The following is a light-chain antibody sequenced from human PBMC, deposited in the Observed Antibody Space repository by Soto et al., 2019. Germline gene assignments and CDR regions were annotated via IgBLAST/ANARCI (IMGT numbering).Light chain of an antibody. Sequence: QSVLIQPPSASGTPGQRVTISCSGSSSNIGSNTVNWYQQLPGMAPKLLMFGNEERPSGVPDRFSGSKSGTSASLVISGLQSEDEADYYCSSYTSTSSYVFATGTKVTVL. CDR2: GNE. CDR3: SSYTSTSSYV. CDR1: SSNIGSNT. V-gene: IGLV1-44*01. J-gene: IGLJ1*01.